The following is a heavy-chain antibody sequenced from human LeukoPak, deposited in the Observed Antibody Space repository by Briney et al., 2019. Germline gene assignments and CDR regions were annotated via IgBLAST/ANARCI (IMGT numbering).Heavy chain of an antibody. V-gene: IGHV4-34*01. D-gene: IGHD2-2*01. CDR3: ARGRGYCSSTSCYPHYYGMDV. CDR1: GGSFSGYY. J-gene: IGHJ6*04. CDR2: INHSGST. Sequence: SETLSLTCAVYGGSFSGYYWSWIRQPPGKGLEWIGEINHSGSTNYNPSLKSRVTISVDTSKNQFSLKLSPVTAADTAVYYCARGRGYCSSTSCYPHYYGMDVWGKGTTVTVSS.